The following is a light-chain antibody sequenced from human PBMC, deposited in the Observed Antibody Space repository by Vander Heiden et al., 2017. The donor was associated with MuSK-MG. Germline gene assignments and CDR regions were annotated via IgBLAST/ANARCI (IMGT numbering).Light chain of an antibody. V-gene: IGKV1-39*01. Sequence: DIQMTKSPSSPLASEGDRVTITCRASQSISSYLNWYQQKPGKAPKLLISAASSLQSGVSERFSGSGSGTDFTLNISSLQPEDFATYYCQQSSSIPLTFGQGTKVEIK. CDR1: QSISSY. J-gene: IGKJ1*01. CDR3: QQSSSIPLT. CDR2: AAS.